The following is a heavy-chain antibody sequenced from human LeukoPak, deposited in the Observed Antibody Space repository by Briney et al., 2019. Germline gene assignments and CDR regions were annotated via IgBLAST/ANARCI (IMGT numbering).Heavy chain of an antibody. D-gene: IGHD6-13*01. CDR2: INPNSGGT. V-gene: IGHV1-2*02. CDR3: ARAWGAAAGTGFDY. J-gene: IGHJ4*02. CDR1: GYTFTGYY. Sequence: GASVKVSCKASGYTFTGYYMHWVRQAPGQGLEWMGWINPNSGGTNYAQKFQGRVTMTRDTSISTAYMELSRLRSDDTAVYYCARAWGAAAGTGFDYWGQGTLVTVSS.